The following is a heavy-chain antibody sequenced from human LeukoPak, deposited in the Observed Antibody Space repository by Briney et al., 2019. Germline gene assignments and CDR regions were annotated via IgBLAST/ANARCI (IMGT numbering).Heavy chain of an antibody. D-gene: IGHD6-19*01. V-gene: IGHV3-30*02. Sequence: GGSLRLSCAASGFTFSSYGMYWVRQAPGKGLEWVTFIRYDGSNKYYADSVKGRFTISRDNSKNTLYLQMNSLRAEDTAVYYCAKDSVAGNDYYYYYMDVWGKGTTVTVSS. CDR2: IRYDGSNK. CDR1: GFTFSSYG. J-gene: IGHJ6*03. CDR3: AKDSVAGNDYYYYYMDV.